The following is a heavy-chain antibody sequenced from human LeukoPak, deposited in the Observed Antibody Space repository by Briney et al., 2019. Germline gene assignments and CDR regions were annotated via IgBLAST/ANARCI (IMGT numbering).Heavy chain of an antibody. CDR3: ARGETHYYDTSGYWAYYFDY. V-gene: IGHV3-11*01. CDR2: ISSSGRTI. D-gene: IGHD3-22*01. CDR1: RFTFRDYY. J-gene: IGHJ4*02. Sequence: GGSLRLSCAASRFTFRDYYMTWIRQAPGKGLEWISYISSSGRTIYYADSVKGRFTISRDNARNSLYLQMNSLRAEDTAVYYCARGETHYYDTSGYWAYYFDYWGQGTLVTVSS.